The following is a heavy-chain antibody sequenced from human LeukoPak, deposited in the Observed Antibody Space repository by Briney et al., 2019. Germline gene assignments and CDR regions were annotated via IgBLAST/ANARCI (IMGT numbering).Heavy chain of an antibody. V-gene: IGHV3-33*01. D-gene: IGHD1-26*01. J-gene: IGHJ3*02. CDR3: ATGATSGSEAFDI. CDR1: GFTFSNYG. Sequence: GGSLRLSCAASGFTFSNYGMHWVRQAPGKGLEWVAVIWFDGINKYYADSMKGRFTISRDNSKNTLFLQMNSLRAEDTAVYYCATGATSGSEAFDIWGQGTMVTVSS. CDR2: IWFDGINK.